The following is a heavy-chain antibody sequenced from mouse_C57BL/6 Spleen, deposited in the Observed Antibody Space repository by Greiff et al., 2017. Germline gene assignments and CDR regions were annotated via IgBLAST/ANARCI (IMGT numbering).Heavy chain of an antibody. CDR2: IDPNSGGT. V-gene: IGHV1-72*01. CDR3: ARNYGSYFDY. Sequence: QVQLKQPGAELVKPGASVKLSCKASGYTFTSYWMHWVKQRPGRGLEWIGRIDPNSGGTKYNEKFKSKATLTVDKPSSTAYMQLSRLTSEDSAVYYCARNYGSYFDYWGQGTTLTVSS. D-gene: IGHD1-1*01. CDR1: GYTFTSYW. J-gene: IGHJ2*01.